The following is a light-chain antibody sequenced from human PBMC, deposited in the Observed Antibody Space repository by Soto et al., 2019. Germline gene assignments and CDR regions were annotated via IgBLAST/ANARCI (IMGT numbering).Light chain of an antibody. J-gene: IGKJ1*01. Sequence: IVLTQSPATLSLSPGERATLSCRASQSLRSYLAWYQQKPGQAPRLLIYDASNRATGIPARFSGSGSGTDFTLTISRLEPEDFAVYYCQQYGSLSWTFGQGTKVDIK. V-gene: IGKV3-11*01. CDR2: DAS. CDR1: QSLRSY. CDR3: QQYGSLSWT.